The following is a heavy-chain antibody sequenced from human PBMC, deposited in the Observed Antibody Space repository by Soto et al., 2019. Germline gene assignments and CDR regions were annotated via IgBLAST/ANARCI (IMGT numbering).Heavy chain of an antibody. D-gene: IGHD2-15*01. CDR2: INTYNGHT. CDR3: ARDRGYCSGGTCTSDWFDP. J-gene: IGHJ5*02. CDR1: GYTFTSFG. V-gene: IGHV1-18*01. Sequence: SVKVSCKASGYTFTSFGISWVRQAPGQGLEWMGWINTYNGHTNYAQNLQGWVTMTTDTSTTTAYMELRSLRSDDTAVYYCARDRGYCSGGTCTSDWFDPWGQGTLVTVSS.